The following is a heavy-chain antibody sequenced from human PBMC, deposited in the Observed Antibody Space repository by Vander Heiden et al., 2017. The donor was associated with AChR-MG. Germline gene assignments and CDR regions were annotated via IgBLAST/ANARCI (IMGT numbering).Heavy chain of an antibody. CDR1: GYSISSGYY. V-gene: IGHV4-38-2*01. CDR2: IYHSGST. CDR3: ARAVGLRAFDI. J-gene: IGHJ3*02. Sequence: QVQLQESGPGLVKPSETLSLTCAVSGYSISSGYYWGWIRQPPGKGLEWIGSIYHSGSTYYNPSLKSRVTISVDTSKNQFSLKLSSVTAADTAVYYCARAVGLRAFDIWGQGTMVTVSS. D-gene: IGHD1-26*01.